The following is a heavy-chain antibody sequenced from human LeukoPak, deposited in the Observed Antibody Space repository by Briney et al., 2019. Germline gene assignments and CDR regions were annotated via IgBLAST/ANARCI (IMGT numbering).Heavy chain of an antibody. D-gene: IGHD4-17*01. CDR3: AKDRGTNVYGDYDAFDI. CDR2: IYTGGGT. V-gene: IGHV3-53*01. J-gene: IGHJ3*02. CDR1: GFIVSNSY. Sequence: SGGSLSLSCAASGFIVSNSYMSWVRQAPGKGLECVSVIYTGGGTFYTDSVKGRFTISRDNSKNMIYLQMNSLRAEDTAVYYCAKDRGTNVYGDYDAFDIWGQGTMVTVSS.